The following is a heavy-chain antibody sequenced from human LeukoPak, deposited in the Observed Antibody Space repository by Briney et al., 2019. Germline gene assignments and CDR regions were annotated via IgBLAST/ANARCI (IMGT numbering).Heavy chain of an antibody. V-gene: IGHV3-48*03. CDR3: ARDPYYDFWSGYAPFDY. J-gene: IGHJ4*02. CDR1: GFTFSSYE. CDR2: ISSSGSTI. Sequence: GGSLRLSCAASGFTFSSYEMNWVRQAPGKGLEWVSYISSSGSTIYYADSVKGRFTISRDNAKNSLYLQMNSLRAEDTAVYYCARDPYYDFWSGYAPFDYWGQGTLVTVSS. D-gene: IGHD3-3*01.